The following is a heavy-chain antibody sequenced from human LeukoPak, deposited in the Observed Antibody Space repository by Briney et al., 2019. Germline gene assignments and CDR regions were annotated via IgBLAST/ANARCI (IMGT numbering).Heavy chain of an antibody. V-gene: IGHV5-51*01. Sequence: PGESLKISCKGSGYSITSYWIGWVRQMPGKGLEGMGIIYPGDSDTRYSPSFQGQVTISADKSISTAYLQWSSLKASDSAMYYCARILYWGKSTYFDYWGQGTLVTVSS. CDR2: IYPGDSDT. D-gene: IGHD3-16*01. CDR3: ARILYWGKSTYFDY. CDR1: GYSITSYW. J-gene: IGHJ4*02.